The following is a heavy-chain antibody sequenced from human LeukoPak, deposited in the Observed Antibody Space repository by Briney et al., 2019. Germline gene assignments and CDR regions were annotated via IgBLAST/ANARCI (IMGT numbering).Heavy chain of an antibody. J-gene: IGHJ4*02. V-gene: IGHV3-23*01. CDR3: AKDGVLRYFDY. Sequence: GGSLRLSCAASGFTVSSNYMSWVRQAPGKGLEWVSAISGSGGSTYYADSVKGRFTISRDNSKNTLYLQMNSLRAEDTAVYYCAKDGVLRYFDYWGQGTLVTVSS. CDR2: ISGSGGST. D-gene: IGHD4-17*01. CDR1: GFTVSSNY.